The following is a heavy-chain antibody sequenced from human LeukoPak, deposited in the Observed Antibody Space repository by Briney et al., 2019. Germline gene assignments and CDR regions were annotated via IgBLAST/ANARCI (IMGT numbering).Heavy chain of an antibody. V-gene: IGHV1-69*04. CDR1: GGTFSSYA. CDR2: IIPILGIA. CDR3: ARGSAAAVCSY. Sequence: SVKVSCKASGGTFSSYAISWVRQAPGQGLEWMGRIIPILGIANYAQRFQGRVTITADKSTSTAYMELSSLRSEDTAVYYCARGSAAAVCSYWGQGTLVTVSS. D-gene: IGHD6-13*01. J-gene: IGHJ4*02.